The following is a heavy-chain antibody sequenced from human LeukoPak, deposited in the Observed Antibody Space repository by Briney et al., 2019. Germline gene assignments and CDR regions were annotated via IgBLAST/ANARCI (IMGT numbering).Heavy chain of an antibody. V-gene: IGHV1-69*05. CDR3: ASTMGDDILTGYSGFGFDI. J-gene: IGHJ3*02. CDR1: GGTFSSYA. Sequence: ASVKVSCKASGGTFSSYAISWVRQAPGQGLEWMGGIIPIFGTANYAQKFQGRVTITTDESTSTAYMELSSLRSEDTAVYYCASTMGDDILTGYSGFGFDIWGQGTMVTVSS. CDR2: IIPIFGTA. D-gene: IGHD3-9*01.